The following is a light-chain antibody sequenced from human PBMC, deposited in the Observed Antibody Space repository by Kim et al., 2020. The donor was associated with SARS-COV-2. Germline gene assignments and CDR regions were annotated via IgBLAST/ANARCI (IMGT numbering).Light chain of an antibody. J-gene: IGKJ4*01. CDR2: AAF. CDR3: QQFDTYPFT. CDR1: QDIKNH. Sequence: ASVGDRVTISCRASQDIKNHVSWFQQRPGTAPRSLIYAAFSLNIGAPSRFGGSGYGTNFTLTISSLQPEDFATYYCQQFDTYPFTFGGGTKVDIK. V-gene: IGKV1-16*01.